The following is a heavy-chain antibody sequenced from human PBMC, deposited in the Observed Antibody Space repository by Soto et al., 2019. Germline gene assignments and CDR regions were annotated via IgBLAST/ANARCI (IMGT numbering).Heavy chain of an antibody. CDR1: GYTFTSYA. CDR2: INAGNGNT. Sequence: ASVKVSCKASGYTFTSYAMHWVRQAPGQRLEWMGWINAGNGNTKYSQKFQGRVNITRDTSASTAYMELRSLRSEDTAVYYCARSIVVVTALDYWGQGTLVTVSS. J-gene: IGHJ4*02. D-gene: IGHD2-21*02. V-gene: IGHV1-3*01. CDR3: ARSIVVVTALDY.